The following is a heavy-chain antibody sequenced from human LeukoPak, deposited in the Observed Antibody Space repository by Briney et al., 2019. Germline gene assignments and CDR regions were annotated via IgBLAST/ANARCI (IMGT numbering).Heavy chain of an antibody. D-gene: IGHD1-26*01. V-gene: IGHV1-46*01. Sequence: GASVKVSCKASGYTFTSYYMHWVRQAPGQGLEWMGIINPSGGSTSYAQKFQGRVTMTRDMSTSTVYMELSSLRSEDTAVYYCARVVTAIHGSYYSHFDYWGQGTLVTVSS. J-gene: IGHJ4*02. CDR3: ARVVTAIHGSYYSHFDY. CDR1: GYTFTSYY. CDR2: INPSGGST.